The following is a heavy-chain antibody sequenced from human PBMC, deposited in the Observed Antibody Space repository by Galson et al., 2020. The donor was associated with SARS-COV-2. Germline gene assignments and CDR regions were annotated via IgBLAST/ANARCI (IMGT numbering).Heavy chain of an antibody. D-gene: IGHD3-10*01. Sequence: ASETLSLTCSVSGDSIASSYWSWIRQPAGKGLEWIGRIYPTETGNYNHSLKSRVTMSVDTSKNQFSLKLSSVTAADTAVYYCARNLLWFGTYYYFDYWGQGTLVTVSS. CDR3: ARNLLWFGTYYYFDY. CDR1: GDSIASSY. CDR2: IYPTETG. V-gene: IGHV4-4*07. J-gene: IGHJ4*02.